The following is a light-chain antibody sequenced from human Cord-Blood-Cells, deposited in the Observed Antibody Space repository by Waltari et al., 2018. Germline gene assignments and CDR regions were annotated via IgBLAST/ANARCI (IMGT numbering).Light chain of an antibody. CDR3: AAWDDSLNGVV. Sequence: QSVLTQPPSASGTPGQRVTISCSGSSPNIGSTTVNRYQQLPGTAPKLLIYSKNQRPSGVPDRFSGSKSGTSASLAISGLQSEDEADYYCAAWDDSLNGVVFGGGTKLTVL. V-gene: IGLV1-44*01. CDR2: SKN. CDR1: SPNIGSTT. J-gene: IGLJ2*01.